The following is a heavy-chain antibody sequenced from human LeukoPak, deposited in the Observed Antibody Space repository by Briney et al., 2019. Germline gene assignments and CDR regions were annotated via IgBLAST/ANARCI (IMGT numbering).Heavy chain of an antibody. CDR3: ASSNLAYCGGDCYSAFDY. Sequence: GSSVKVSCKASGGTFGSYAISWVRQAPGQGLEWMGRIIPIFGTANYAQKFQGRVTITTDESTSTAYMELSSLRSEDTAVYYCASSNLAYCGGDCYSAFDYWGQGTLVTVSS. D-gene: IGHD2-21*02. J-gene: IGHJ4*02. CDR2: IIPIFGTA. CDR1: GGTFGSYA. V-gene: IGHV1-69*05.